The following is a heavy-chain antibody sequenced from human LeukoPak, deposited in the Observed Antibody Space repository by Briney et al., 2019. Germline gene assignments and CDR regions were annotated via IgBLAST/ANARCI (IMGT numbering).Heavy chain of an antibody. CDR2: ISGSGGST. J-gene: IGHJ6*03. CDR3: ANLGGGIVVVVAATSDYYMDV. Sequence: PGGSLRLSCAASGFTFSNYAMSWVRQAPGQGLEWVSVISGSGGSTYYADSVKGRFTISRDNSKNTLYLQMNSLRAEDTAVYYCANLGGGIVVVVAATSDYYMDVWGKGTTVTVSS. D-gene: IGHD2-15*01. CDR1: GFTFSNYA. V-gene: IGHV3-23*01.